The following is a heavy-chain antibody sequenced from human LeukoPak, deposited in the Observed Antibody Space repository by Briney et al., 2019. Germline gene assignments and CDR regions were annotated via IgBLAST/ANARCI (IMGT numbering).Heavy chain of an antibody. J-gene: IGHJ4*02. D-gene: IGHD6-6*01. Sequence: GGSLRLSCAASGFTFSSYAMSWVRQAPGKGLEWVSAISGSGGSTYYADSVKGRFTISRDNSKNTLYLQMNSLRAEDTALYYCATRREYSSSRGYWGQGTLVTVSS. CDR2: ISGSGGST. V-gene: IGHV3-23*01. CDR3: ATRREYSSSRGY. CDR1: GFTFSSYA.